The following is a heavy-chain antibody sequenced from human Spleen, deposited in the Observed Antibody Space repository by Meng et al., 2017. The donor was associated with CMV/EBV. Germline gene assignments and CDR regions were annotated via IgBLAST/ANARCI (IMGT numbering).Heavy chain of an antibody. Sequence: SETLSLTCAVHGGSFSGYYWSWIRQPPGKGLEWIGEINHSGSTNYNPSLKSRVTISVDTSKNQFSLKLSSVTAADTAVYYCARVRIAAAGTGIFGFDYWGQGTLVTVSS. V-gene: IGHV4-34*01. D-gene: IGHD6-13*01. CDR2: INHSGST. CDR1: GGSFSGYY. CDR3: ARVRIAAAGTGIFGFDY. J-gene: IGHJ4*02.